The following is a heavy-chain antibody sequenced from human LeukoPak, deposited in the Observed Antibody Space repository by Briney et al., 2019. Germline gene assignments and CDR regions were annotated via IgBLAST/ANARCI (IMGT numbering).Heavy chain of an antibody. Sequence: PGGSQRLSCAASGFTFSSYAMSWVRQAPGKGLEWVSAISGSGGSTYYADSVKGRFTISRDNSKNTLYLQMNSLRAEDTAVYYCAKRGRIAAAGSRYYYYGMDVWGQGTTVTVSS. CDR2: ISGSGGST. CDR1: GFTFSSYA. V-gene: IGHV3-23*01. J-gene: IGHJ6*02. D-gene: IGHD6-13*01. CDR3: AKRGRIAAAGSRYYYYGMDV.